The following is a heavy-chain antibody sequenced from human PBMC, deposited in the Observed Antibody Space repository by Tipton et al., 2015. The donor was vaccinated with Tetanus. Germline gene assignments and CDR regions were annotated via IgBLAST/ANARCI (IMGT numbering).Heavy chain of an antibody. CDR3: ARGSAELDY. V-gene: IGHV5-51*01. CDR1: GHDSRSYW. Sequence: QLVQSGAEVRKAGESLKISCKVSGHDSRSYWISWVRQMPGKGLEWMGIVYPGDSDATYRPSFQGQVTISADKSISTAYLQWSSLKASDTAIYYCARGSAELDYWGQGTLVTVSS. CDR2: VYPGDSDA. J-gene: IGHJ4*02. D-gene: IGHD1-14*01.